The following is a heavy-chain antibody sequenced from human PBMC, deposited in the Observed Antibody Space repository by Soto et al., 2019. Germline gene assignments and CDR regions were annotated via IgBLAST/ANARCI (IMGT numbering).Heavy chain of an antibody. CDR2: VYLGDST. J-gene: IGHJ4*02. D-gene: IGHD3-3*01. CDR1: GFAISDYY. Sequence: EVQLVESGGGLIQPGGSLRLSCAVSGFAISDYYMSWVRQAPGKGLEWVSVVYLGDSTFYADSVKGRFTIFRDDSKNTLYLQMNSLRAEDTAVYYCAGGLLRGTLDYCGPGTLVTVSS. CDR3: AGGLLRGTLDY. V-gene: IGHV3-53*01.